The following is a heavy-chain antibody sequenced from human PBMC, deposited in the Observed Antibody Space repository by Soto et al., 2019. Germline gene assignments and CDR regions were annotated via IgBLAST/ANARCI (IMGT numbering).Heavy chain of an antibody. CDR2: INHSGST. D-gene: IGHD6-19*01. CDR1: GGSFSGYY. Sequence: SETLSLTCAVYGGSFSGYYWSWIRQPPGKGLEWIGEINHSGSTNYNPSLKSRVTISVDTSKNQFSLKLSSVTAADTAVYYCARGNLYSSGWYGTWRYFDYWGQGPLVTVSS. V-gene: IGHV4-34*01. J-gene: IGHJ4*02. CDR3: ARGNLYSSGWYGTWRYFDY.